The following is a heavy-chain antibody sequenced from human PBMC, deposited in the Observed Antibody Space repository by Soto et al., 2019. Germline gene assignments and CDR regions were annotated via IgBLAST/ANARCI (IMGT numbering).Heavy chain of an antibody. D-gene: IGHD3-22*01. J-gene: IGHJ4*02. Sequence: SVKVSCKASNYTFTTYGISSVRQAPGQGLEWMGWIGPYSENTNYARKFQDRVTLTTDTATSTANMELRSLRSDDPAVYFCARDTDYDNSGYDYDYWGQGTSVTVYS. V-gene: IGHV1-18*01. CDR3: ARDTDYDNSGYDYDY. CDR2: IGPYSENT. CDR1: NYTFTTYG.